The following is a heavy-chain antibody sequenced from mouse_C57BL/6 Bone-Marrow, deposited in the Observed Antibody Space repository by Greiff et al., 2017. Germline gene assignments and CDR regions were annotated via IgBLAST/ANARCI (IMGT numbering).Heavy chain of an antibody. CDR3: AIGYFDY. V-gene: IGHV1-82*01. J-gene: IGHJ2*01. CDR2: IYPGDGDT. D-gene: IGHD3-3*01. CDR1: GYAFSSSW. Sequence: VQLQQSGPELVKPGASVKISCKASGYAFSSSWMNWVKQRPGKGLEWIGRIYPGDGDTNYNGKFKGKATLTADKSSSTAYMQLSSLTSEDSAVXFCAIGYFDYWGQGTTLTVSS.